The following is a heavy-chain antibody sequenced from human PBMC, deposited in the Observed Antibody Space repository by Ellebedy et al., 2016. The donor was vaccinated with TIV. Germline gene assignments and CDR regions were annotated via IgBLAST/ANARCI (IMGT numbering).Heavy chain of an antibody. CDR1: GGTFSSYA. D-gene: IGHD2-2*01. Sequence: SVKVSCXASGGTFSSYAISWVRQAPGQGLEWMGGIIPIFGTANYAQKFQGRVTITADESTSTAYMELSSLRSEDTAVYYCAVVPAARTVSSSYYYYGMDVWGQGTTVTVSS. CDR3: AVVPAARTVSSSYYYYGMDV. V-gene: IGHV1-69*13. J-gene: IGHJ6*02. CDR2: IIPIFGTA.